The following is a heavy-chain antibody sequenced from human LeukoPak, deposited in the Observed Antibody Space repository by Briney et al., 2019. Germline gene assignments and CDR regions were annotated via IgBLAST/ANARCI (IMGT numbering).Heavy chain of an antibody. CDR3: ATGYPDTAMVILDY. Sequence: ASVKVSCKASGYTFTSYGISWVRQAPGQGLEWMGWISAYNGNTNYAQKLQGRVTMTTDTSTSTAYMELRSLRSEDTAVYYCATGYPDTAMVILDYWGQGTLVTVSS. V-gene: IGHV1-18*01. D-gene: IGHD5-18*01. J-gene: IGHJ4*02. CDR2: ISAYNGNT. CDR1: GYTFTSYG.